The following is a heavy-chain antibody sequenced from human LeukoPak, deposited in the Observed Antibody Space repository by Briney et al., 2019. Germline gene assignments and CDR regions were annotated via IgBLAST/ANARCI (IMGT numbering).Heavy chain of an antibody. CDR3: ASRPSGSTWYGVFDY. D-gene: IGHD6-13*01. CDR2: IYDSETT. CDR1: GASMSNHY. J-gene: IGHJ4*02. V-gene: IGHV4-59*11. Sequence: SETLSLTCTVSGASMSNHYWSWIRQPPGKGLEWIGYIYDSETTNYNPSLKSRVTMSVDTSKNQFFLNLSSVTAADTALYYCASRPSGSTWYGVFDYWSRGTLVTVSP.